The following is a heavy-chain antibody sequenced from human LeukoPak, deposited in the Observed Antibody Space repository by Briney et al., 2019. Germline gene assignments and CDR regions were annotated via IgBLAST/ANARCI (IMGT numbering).Heavy chain of an antibody. J-gene: IGHJ4*02. Sequence: GGSLRLSCAVSGFTFSSYVMSWVRQAPGKGLEWVSAISGSGGSTYYADSVKGRFTISRDNSKNTLYLQMNSLRAEDTAVYYCAKVRGYSYGYPHYWGQGTLVTVSS. CDR1: GFTFSSYV. CDR2: ISGSGGST. CDR3: AKVRGYSYGYPHY. D-gene: IGHD5-18*01. V-gene: IGHV3-23*01.